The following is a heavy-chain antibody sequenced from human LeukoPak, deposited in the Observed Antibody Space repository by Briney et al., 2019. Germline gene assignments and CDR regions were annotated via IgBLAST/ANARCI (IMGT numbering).Heavy chain of an antibody. CDR3: TSSGWYRGWFDP. Sequence: SETLSLTCTVSGGSINSGTFYWSWIRQPAGKGLVWIGHIYTRGSTNYNPSLKSRVTISMDTSKNQLSLKLNSVTAADTAVYYCTSSGWYRGWFDPWGQGTLVSVSS. V-gene: IGHV4-61*09. CDR1: GGSINSGTFY. D-gene: IGHD6-19*01. J-gene: IGHJ5*02. CDR2: IYTRGST.